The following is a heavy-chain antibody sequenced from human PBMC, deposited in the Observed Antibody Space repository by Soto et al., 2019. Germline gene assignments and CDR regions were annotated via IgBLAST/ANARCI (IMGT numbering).Heavy chain of an antibody. CDR2: ISGSADRT. D-gene: IGHD1-26*01. CDR3: AKVGSHSGIHYDAFDI. J-gene: IGHJ3*02. V-gene: IGHV3-23*01. Sequence: EVQLLESGGGSVQPGGSLRLSCAASGFTFISYAMNWVRQAPGKGLEWVSAISGSADRTYYADSVKGRFTISRDNSNKILYLRMNSLRAEDTAVYHCAKVGSHSGIHYDAFDIWGQGTMVTVSS. CDR1: GFTFISYA.